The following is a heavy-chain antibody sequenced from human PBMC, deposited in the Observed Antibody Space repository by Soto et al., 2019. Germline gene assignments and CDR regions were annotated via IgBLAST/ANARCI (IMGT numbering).Heavy chain of an antibody. Sequence: QVQLVQSGAEVKKPGASVKVSCKASGYTFTSYDINWVRQATGQGLEWMGLMNPNSGNTGYAQKFQGRVTMTRNTSISTAYMELSSLRSEDTAVYYCARVPGSWYYYYMDVWGKGTTVTVSS. V-gene: IGHV1-8*01. CDR1: GYTFTSYD. CDR3: ARVPGSWYYYYMDV. CDR2: MNPNSGNT. J-gene: IGHJ6*03. D-gene: IGHD6-13*01.